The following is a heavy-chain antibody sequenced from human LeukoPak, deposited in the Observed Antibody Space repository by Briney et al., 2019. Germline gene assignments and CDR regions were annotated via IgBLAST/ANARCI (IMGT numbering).Heavy chain of an antibody. D-gene: IGHD1-26*01. V-gene: IGHV3-49*03. CDR3: TRLGRAFDI. Sequence: PGGSLRLSCTASGFTFGDYGMSWFRQAPGKGLEWVGFIRGKAYGGTTEYAASVKGRFTISRDDSNSIAYLQMNSLKTEDTAVYYCTRLGRAFDIWGQGTMVTVSS. CDR2: IRGKAYGGTT. J-gene: IGHJ3*02. CDR1: GFTFGDYG.